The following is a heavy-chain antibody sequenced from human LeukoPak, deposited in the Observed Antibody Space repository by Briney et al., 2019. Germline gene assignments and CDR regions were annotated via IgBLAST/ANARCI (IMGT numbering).Heavy chain of an antibody. J-gene: IGHJ4*02. CDR1: GYTFTSYG. CDR2: ISAYNGNT. CDR3: ARDLPIYYDSSGYYYLY. V-gene: IGHV1-18*01. Sequence: ASVMVSCKASGYTFTSYGISWVRQAPGQGLEWMGWISAYNGNTNYAQKLQGRVTMTTDTSTSTAYMELRSLRSDDTAVYYCARDLPIYYDSSGYYYLYWGQGTLVTVSS. D-gene: IGHD3-22*01.